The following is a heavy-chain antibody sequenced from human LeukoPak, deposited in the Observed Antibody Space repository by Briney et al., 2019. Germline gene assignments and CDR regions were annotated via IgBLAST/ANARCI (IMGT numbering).Heavy chain of an antibody. CDR2: IKSKTDGGTT. J-gene: IGHJ4*02. CDR3: TTDRAVAGFDY. Sequence: PGGSLRLSCAVSGFTFSTYEMNWVRQAPGKGLEWVGRIKSKTDGGTTDYAAPVKGRFTISRDDSKNTLYLQMNSLKTEDTAVYYCTTDRAVAGFDYWGQGTLVTVSS. D-gene: IGHD6-19*01. V-gene: IGHV3-15*01. CDR1: GFTFSTYE.